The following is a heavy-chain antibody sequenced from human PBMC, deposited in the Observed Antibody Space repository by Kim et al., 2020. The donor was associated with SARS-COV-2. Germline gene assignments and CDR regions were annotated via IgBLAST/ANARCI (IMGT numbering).Heavy chain of an antibody. CDR2: INAGNGNT. D-gene: IGHD3-10*01. Sequence: ASVKVSCKASGYTFTSYAMHWVRQAPGQRLEWMGWINAGNGNTKYSQKFQGRVTITRDTSASTAYMELSSLRSEDTAVYYCAREGSVRGNWFDPWGQGTLVTVSS. CDR1: GYTFTSYA. J-gene: IGHJ5*02. CDR3: AREGSVRGNWFDP. V-gene: IGHV1-3*01.